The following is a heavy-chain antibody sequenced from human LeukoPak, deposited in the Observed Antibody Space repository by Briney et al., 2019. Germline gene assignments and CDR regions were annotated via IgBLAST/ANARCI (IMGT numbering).Heavy chain of an antibody. V-gene: IGHV3-30*04. D-gene: IGHD1-26*01. J-gene: IGHJ4*02. CDR2: TSPDVGLK. CDR1: GYTCAKYV. CDR3: TRDPILGGRDYFDY. Sequence: PGGSLRLSCAASGYTCAKYVAHCVRQAPGKGWEWVAATSPDVGLKFYGDSVKGRFTISRDNSNNTMYLQINNLREEDTAVYYCTRDPILGGRDYFDYWGQGTLVTVSS.